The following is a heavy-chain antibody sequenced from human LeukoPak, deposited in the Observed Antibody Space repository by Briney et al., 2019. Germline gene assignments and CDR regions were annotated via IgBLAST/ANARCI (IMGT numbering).Heavy chain of an antibody. Sequence: GESLKISCKGSGYTFTSYWIGWVRQMPGKGLEWMGIIYPGDSDTRYSPSFQGQVTISVDKSINTAYLQWSSLKASDTAMYYCARSMRLPAFDIWGQGTMVTVSS. CDR1: GYTFTSYW. V-gene: IGHV5-51*01. CDR2: IYPGDSDT. CDR3: ARSMRLPAFDI. J-gene: IGHJ3*02.